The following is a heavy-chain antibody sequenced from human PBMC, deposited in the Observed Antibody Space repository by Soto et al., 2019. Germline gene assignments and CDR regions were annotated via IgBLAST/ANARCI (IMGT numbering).Heavy chain of an antibody. J-gene: IGHJ6*03. Sequence: GASVKVSCKASGGTFSSYTISWVRQAPGQGLEWMGRIIPILGIANYAQKFQGRVTITADKSTSTAYMELSSLRSEDTAVYYCARDSGYDLYYYYYMDVWGKGTTVTVSS. V-gene: IGHV1-69*02. CDR3: ARDSGYDLYYYYYMDV. CDR1: GGTFSSYT. D-gene: IGHD5-12*01. CDR2: IIPILGIA.